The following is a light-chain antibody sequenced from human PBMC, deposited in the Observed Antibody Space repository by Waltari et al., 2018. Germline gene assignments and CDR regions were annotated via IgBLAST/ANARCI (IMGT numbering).Light chain of an antibody. CDR2: AAS. CDR1: QSINPY. J-gene: IGKJ3*01. CDR3: QQGHSPPFT. V-gene: IGKV1-39*01. Sequence: DIQMTQSPSSLSASVGDSVAITCRASQSINPYFNWSKQKPGKAPEHLLYAASSLQSGVPSAFSGSGSGTDFTLTISSLQPEDFATYFCQQGHSPPFTFGPGTKVDIK.